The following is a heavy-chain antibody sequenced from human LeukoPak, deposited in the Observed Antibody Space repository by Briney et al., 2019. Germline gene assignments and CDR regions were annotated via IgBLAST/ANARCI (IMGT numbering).Heavy chain of an antibody. CDR3: ARDRAAAWFDP. Sequence: SETLSLTCTVSGGSISSYYWSWIRQPPGKGLEWIGYIYYSGSTYYNPSLKSRVTIPVDTSKNQFSLKLSSVTAADTAVYYCARDRAAAWFDPWGQGTLVTVSS. CDR1: GGSISSYY. D-gene: IGHD6-25*01. V-gene: IGHV4-59*12. CDR2: IYYSGST. J-gene: IGHJ5*02.